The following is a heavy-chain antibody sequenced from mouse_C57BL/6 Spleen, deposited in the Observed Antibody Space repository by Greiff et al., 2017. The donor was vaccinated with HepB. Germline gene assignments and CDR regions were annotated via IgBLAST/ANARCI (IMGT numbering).Heavy chain of an antibody. V-gene: IGHV1-42*01. D-gene: IGHD3-3*01. Sequence: EVQLQQSGPELVKPGASVKISCKASGYSFTGYYMNWVKQSPEKSLEWIGEINPSTGGTTYNQKFKAKATLTVDKSSSTAYMQLKSLTSEDSAVYYCARYPWGTRAMDYWGQGTSVTVSS. CDR2: INPSTGGT. CDR3: ARYPWGTRAMDY. J-gene: IGHJ4*01. CDR1: GYSFTGYY.